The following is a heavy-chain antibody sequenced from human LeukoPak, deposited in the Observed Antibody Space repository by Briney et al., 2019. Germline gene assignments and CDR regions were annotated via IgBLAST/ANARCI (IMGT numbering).Heavy chain of an antibody. Sequence: GRSLRLSCAASGFTFSSYAMHWVRQAPGKGLEWVAVISYDGSNKYYADSVKGRFTISRDNSKSTLYLQMNSLRVEDTAVYYCTGRGLYSSSWWAFDVWGQGTVVTVSS. CDR1: GFTFSSYA. V-gene: IGHV3-30*14. J-gene: IGHJ3*01. CDR3: TGRGLYSSSWWAFDV. D-gene: IGHD6-13*01. CDR2: ISYDGSNK.